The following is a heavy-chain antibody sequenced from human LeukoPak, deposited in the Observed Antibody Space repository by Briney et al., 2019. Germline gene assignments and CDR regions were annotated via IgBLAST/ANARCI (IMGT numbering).Heavy chain of an antibody. V-gene: IGHV3-30*18. CDR1: GFTFSTYG. CDR2: ISYDGSNK. Sequence: PGGSLRLSCAASGFTFSTYGIHWVRQAPGKGLEWVAVISYDGSNKYYADSVKGRFTISRDNSKNTLHLQMNSLRAEDTAMYYCAKDPSYYGSGTYPTLFDYWGQGTLVTVYS. CDR3: AKDPSYYGSGTYPTLFDY. D-gene: IGHD3-10*01. J-gene: IGHJ4*02.